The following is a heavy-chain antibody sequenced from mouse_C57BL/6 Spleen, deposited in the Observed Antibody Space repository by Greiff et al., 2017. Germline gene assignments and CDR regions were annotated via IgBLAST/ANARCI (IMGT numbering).Heavy chain of an antibody. J-gene: IGHJ3*01. CDR1: GYTFTSYW. Sequence: QVQLQQPGAELVKPGASVKMSCKASGYTFTSYWITWVKQRPGQGLEWIGDIYPGSGSTNYNEKFKSKATLTVDTSSSTAYMQRSSLTSEDSAVYYCARYPPQLAWFAYWGQGTLVTVSA. V-gene: IGHV1-55*01. CDR2: IYPGSGST. D-gene: IGHD4-1*02. CDR3: ARYPPQLAWFAY.